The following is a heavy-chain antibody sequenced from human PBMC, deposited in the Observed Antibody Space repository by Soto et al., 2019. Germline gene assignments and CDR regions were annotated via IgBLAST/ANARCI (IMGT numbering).Heavy chain of an antibody. CDR3: ARVLTDSSSSYYYGMDV. V-gene: IGHV3-53*04. J-gene: IGHJ6*02. D-gene: IGHD6-6*01. CDR1: GFTVSSNY. Sequence: GGSLRLSCAASGFTVSSNYMSWVRQAPGKGLEWVSVIYSGGSTYYADSVKGRFTISRHNSKNTLYLQMNSLRAEDTAVYYCARVLTDSSSSYYYGMDVWGQGTTVTVSS. CDR2: IYSGGST.